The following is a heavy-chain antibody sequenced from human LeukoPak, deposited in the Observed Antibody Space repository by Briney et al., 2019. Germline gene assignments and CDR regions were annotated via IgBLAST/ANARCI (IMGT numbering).Heavy chain of an antibody. CDR2: TNPSGGST. J-gene: IGHJ4*02. V-gene: IGHV1-46*01. Sequence: ASVKVSCKASGYTFTSYYMHWVRQAPGQGLEWMGITNPSGGSTTNAQKFQGRVIMTRDMSTSTVYMELSSLRSEDTAVYFCARYGHSPFFDYWGQGTLVIVSS. D-gene: IGHD4-17*01. CDR1: GYTFTSYY. CDR3: ARYGHSPFFDY.